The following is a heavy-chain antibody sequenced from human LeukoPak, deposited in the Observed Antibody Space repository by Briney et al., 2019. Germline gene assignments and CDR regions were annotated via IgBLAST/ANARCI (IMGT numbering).Heavy chain of an antibody. D-gene: IGHD4-17*01. CDR3: ARRTKVRGVDSYYYMDV. CDR2: ISRGGST. CDR1: GESCS. J-gene: IGHJ6*03. Sequence: SETLSLTCVVYGESCSWIRQPPGKGLEWIGDISRGGSTNYNPSLNNRVTMLVDTSKNRFSLKLSSVTAADTAVYYCARRTKVRGVDSYYYMDVWGKGTTVSISS. V-gene: IGHV4-34*01.